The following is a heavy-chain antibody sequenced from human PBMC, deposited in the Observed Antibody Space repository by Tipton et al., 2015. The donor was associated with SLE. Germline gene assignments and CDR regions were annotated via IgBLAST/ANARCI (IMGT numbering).Heavy chain of an antibody. D-gene: IGHD2-15*01. V-gene: IGHV4-59*01. CDR2: IYYSGST. CDR3: ARDGYGGSRFSY. CDR1: GGSISSYY. J-gene: IGHJ4*02. Sequence: LRLSCTVSGGSISSYYWSWIRQPPGKGLEWIGYIYYSGSTNYNPSLKSRFTISVDTSKNQFSLKLSSVTDADTAVYYCARDGYGGSRFSYWGQGTLVTVSS.